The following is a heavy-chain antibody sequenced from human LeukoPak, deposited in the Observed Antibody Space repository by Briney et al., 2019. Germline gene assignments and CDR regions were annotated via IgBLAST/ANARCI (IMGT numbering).Heavy chain of an antibody. CDR3: ARESYRGSSFDY. D-gene: IGHD4-23*01. Sequence: GGSLKLSCAASGFTFSSYEMNWVRQAPGEGLEWVSYISSSGSTIYYADSVKGRFTISRDNAKNSLYLQMNSLRAEDTAVYYCARESYRGSSFDYWGQGTLVTVSS. CDR1: GFTFSSYE. CDR2: ISSSGSTI. J-gene: IGHJ4*02. V-gene: IGHV3-48*03.